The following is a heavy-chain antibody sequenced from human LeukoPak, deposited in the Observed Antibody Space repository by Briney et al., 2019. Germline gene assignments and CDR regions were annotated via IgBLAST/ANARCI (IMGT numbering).Heavy chain of an antibody. Sequence: PSETLSLTCTLSGGSITTTGDYWGWIRQPPGKGLEWVGSVDYSGSTYYNPSLKSRVTISADTSKNQFSLRLSSVTAADTAVYYCAREDGYNMDDAFDIWGQGTMVSVSS. CDR3: AREDGYNMDDAFDI. V-gene: IGHV4-39*01. CDR2: VDYSGST. CDR1: GGSITTTGDY. D-gene: IGHD5-24*01. J-gene: IGHJ3*02.